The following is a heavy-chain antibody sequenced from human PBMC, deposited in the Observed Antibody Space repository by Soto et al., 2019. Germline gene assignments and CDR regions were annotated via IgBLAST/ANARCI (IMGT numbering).Heavy chain of an antibody. CDR3: ARRGPGTYFDY. CDR1: GGSISSYY. CDR2: IYYSGST. D-gene: IGHD6-13*01. J-gene: IGHJ4*02. V-gene: IGHV4-59*01. Sequence: SETLSLTCTVSGGSISSYYWSWIRQPPGKGLEWIGYIYYSGSTNYNPSLKSRVTISVDTSKNQFSLKLSSLTAADTAVYYCARRGPGTYFDYWGQGTLVTVSS.